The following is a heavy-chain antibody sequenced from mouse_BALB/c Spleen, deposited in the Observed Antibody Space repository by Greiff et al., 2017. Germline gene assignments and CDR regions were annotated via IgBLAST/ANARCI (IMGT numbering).Heavy chain of an antibody. CDR1: GFNIKDTY. CDR3: AFITTVGFDY. V-gene: IGHV14-3*02. CDR2: IDPANGNT. Sequence: EVQLQQSGAELVKPGASVKLSCTASGFNIKDTYMHWVKQRPEQGLEWIGRIDPANGNTKYDPKFQGKATITADTSSNTAYLQLSSLTSEDTAVYYCAFITTVGFDYWGQGTTLTVSS. D-gene: IGHD1-1*01. J-gene: IGHJ2*01.